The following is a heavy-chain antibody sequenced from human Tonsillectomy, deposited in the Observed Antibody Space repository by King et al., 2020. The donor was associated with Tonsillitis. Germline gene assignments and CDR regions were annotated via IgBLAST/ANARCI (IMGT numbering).Heavy chain of an antibody. Sequence: VQLVESGGGLVQPGGSLRLSCAASGFTFSSSWMNWVRQAPGKGLEWVANINQSGSEKYYVDSVKGRFTISRDNANNSLYLQMDSLRAADTAVYYCARGVVAAIYDSWGLGALVTVSS. CDR3: ARGVVAAIYDS. V-gene: IGHV3-7*03. CDR1: GFTFSSSW. D-gene: IGHD2-21*02. CDR2: INQSGSEK. J-gene: IGHJ4*02.